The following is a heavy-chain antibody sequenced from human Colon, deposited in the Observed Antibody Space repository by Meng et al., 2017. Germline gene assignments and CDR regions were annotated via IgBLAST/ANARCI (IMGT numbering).Heavy chain of an antibody. V-gene: IGHV4-4*03. CDR2: IYHSWST. CDR1: GGSSSISNW. D-gene: IGHD6-13*01. CDR3: ARNSAAGVDY. Sequence: QTQLQEACPGLVKPPGTLSLTGAVSGGSSSISNWQSWFRQPPGKWLEWIGEIYHSWSTNYNPSRKSRVTISVDKSKNQFSLKLSSVTAADTAVYYCARNSAAGVDYWGQGTLVTVSS. J-gene: IGHJ4*02.